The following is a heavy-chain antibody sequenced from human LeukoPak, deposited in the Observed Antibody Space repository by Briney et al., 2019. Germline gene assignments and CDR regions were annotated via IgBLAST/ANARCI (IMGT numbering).Heavy chain of an antibody. D-gene: IGHD3-16*01. CDR1: GFIFSDTW. Sequence: GGSLRLSCAASGFIFSDTWMTWVRQAPGKGPEWVAYINHDGSETNYVDSVKGRFTVSRDNAKNTLFLEMNSLRDEDTAVYYCAGDYIWGRLFWGQGTLVTVSS. CDR3: AGDYIWGRLF. V-gene: IGHV3-7*01. J-gene: IGHJ4*01. CDR2: INHDGSET.